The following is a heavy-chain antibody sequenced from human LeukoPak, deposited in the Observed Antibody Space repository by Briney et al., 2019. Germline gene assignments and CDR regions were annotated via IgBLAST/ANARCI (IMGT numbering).Heavy chain of an antibody. CDR2: ISAYNGNT. D-gene: IGHD3-22*01. J-gene: IGHJ4*02. CDR1: GGTFSSYA. CDR3: ARSIKPNYYDSSGYSGLDY. V-gene: IGHV1-18*01. Sequence: ASVKVSCKASGGTFSSYAISWVRQAPGQGLEWMGWISAYNGNTNYAQKLQGRVTMTTDTSTSTAYMELRSLRSDDTAVYYCARSIKPNYYDSSGYSGLDYWGQGTLVTASS.